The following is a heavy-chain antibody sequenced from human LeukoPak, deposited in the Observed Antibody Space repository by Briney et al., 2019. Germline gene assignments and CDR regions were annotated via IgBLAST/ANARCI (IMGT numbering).Heavy chain of an antibody. D-gene: IGHD3-22*01. Sequence: ASVKVSCKASSYTFTSYGISWVRQAPGQGLEWMGWISAYNGNTNYAQKLQGRVTMTADTSTSTAYMGLRSLRSDDTAVYYCARDYYYDSGRDAFDIWGQGTMVTVSS. V-gene: IGHV1-18*01. CDR3: ARDYYYDSGRDAFDI. CDR2: ISAYNGNT. J-gene: IGHJ3*02. CDR1: SYTFTSYG.